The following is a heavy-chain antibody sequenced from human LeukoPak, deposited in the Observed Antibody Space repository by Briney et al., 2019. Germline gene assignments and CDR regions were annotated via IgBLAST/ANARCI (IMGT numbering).Heavy chain of an antibody. Sequence: GGSVTLSCSASGFTLYNYWIHGPPQAQGKGRVGFTRTNSEGSSTSYADSVKGRFTISRDNAKNTLYLQMNSLRAEDTAVYYCAREMLAAVAAQSWGQGTLVTVSS. CDR3: AREMLAAVAAQS. D-gene: IGHD6-19*01. J-gene: IGHJ5*02. V-gene: IGHV3-74*01. CDR2: TNSEGSST. CDR1: GFTLYNYW.